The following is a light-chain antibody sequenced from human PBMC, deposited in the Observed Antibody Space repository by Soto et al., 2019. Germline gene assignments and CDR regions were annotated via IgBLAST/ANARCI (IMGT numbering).Light chain of an antibody. CDR2: GAS. Sequence: EIVLTQSPASLSLSPGERATLSCRASQSVDSHLVWYQHKPGQAPRLLIFGASNRATGIPARFSGSGSGTDFTLAINRLEPDDFAVYYGQQRNDWPITFGQGTRLEIK. CDR3: QQRNDWPIT. CDR1: QSVDSH. V-gene: IGKV3-11*01. J-gene: IGKJ5*01.